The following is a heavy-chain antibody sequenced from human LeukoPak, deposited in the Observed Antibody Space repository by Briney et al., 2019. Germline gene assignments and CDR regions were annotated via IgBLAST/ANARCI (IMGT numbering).Heavy chain of an antibody. J-gene: IGHJ4*02. CDR3: ARHHDSSGLYGPFDY. D-gene: IGHD3-22*01. V-gene: IGHV4-38-2*02. CDR1: GYSISRGYY. Sequence: SETLSLTCTVSGYSISRGYYWGWIRQPPGKGLEWIGTIYYSGPTYYNPSLKSRVTISVDTSKNRFSLNLSSVTAADTAVYYCARHHDSSGLYGPFDYWGQGTLVTVSS. CDR2: IYYSGPT.